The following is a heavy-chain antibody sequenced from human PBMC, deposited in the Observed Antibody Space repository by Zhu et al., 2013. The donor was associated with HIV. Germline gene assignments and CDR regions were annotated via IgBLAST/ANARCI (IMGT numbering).Heavy chain of an antibody. Sequence: QVQLVHSGAEVKKPGAPVKVSCKAAGYTFTGYYMHWVRQAPGQGLEWMGWINPNSGGTNYAQKFQGRVTMTRDTSISTAYMELSRLRSDDTAVYYCAREQCSSTTCYQYMDVWGKGTTVTVSS. CDR1: GYTFTGYY. D-gene: IGHD2-2*01. CDR2: INPNSGGT. J-gene: IGHJ6*03. CDR3: AREQCSSTTCYQYMDV. V-gene: IGHV1-2*02.